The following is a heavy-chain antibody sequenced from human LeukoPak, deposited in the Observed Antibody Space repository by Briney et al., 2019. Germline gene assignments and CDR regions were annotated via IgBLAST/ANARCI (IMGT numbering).Heavy chain of an antibody. Sequence: SETLSLTCGVFGDSISSSNWWSWVRQPPGKGLEWIGEIYHGGTTNYNPSLKSRVTISIDKSKNHFSLNLSSVSAADTAVYYCATTTVTPNGDAFDIWGQGTLVTVSS. CDR3: ATTTVTPNGDAFDI. J-gene: IGHJ3*02. V-gene: IGHV4-4*02. CDR1: GDSISSSNW. CDR2: IYHGGTT. D-gene: IGHD4-17*01.